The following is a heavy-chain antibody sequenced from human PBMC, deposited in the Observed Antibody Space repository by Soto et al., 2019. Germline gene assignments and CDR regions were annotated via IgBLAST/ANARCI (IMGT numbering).Heavy chain of an antibody. CDR2: IIPIFGTA. CDR1: GGTFSSYA. Sequence: ASVKVSCKASGGTFSSYAISWVRQAPGQGLEWMGGIIPIFGTANYAQKFQGRVTITADESTSTAYMELSSLRSEDTAVYYCARGKDDYGDYWYFDYWGQGTLVTVSS. CDR3: ARGKDDYGDYWYFDY. D-gene: IGHD4-17*01. V-gene: IGHV1-69*13. J-gene: IGHJ4*02.